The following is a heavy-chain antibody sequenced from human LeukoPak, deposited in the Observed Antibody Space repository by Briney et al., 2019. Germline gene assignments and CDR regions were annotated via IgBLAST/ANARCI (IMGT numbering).Heavy chain of an antibody. CDR2: IIPIFGTA. Sequence: ASVKVSCKASGGTFSSYAISWVRQAPGQGLEWMGGIIPIFGTANYAQKFQGRVTITADESTSTAYMELSSLRSEDTAVYYCARIYYDSSGYYYQPFDYWGQGTLVTVSS. J-gene: IGHJ4*02. CDR3: ARIYYDSSGYYYQPFDY. CDR1: GGTFSSYA. D-gene: IGHD3-22*01. V-gene: IGHV1-69*13.